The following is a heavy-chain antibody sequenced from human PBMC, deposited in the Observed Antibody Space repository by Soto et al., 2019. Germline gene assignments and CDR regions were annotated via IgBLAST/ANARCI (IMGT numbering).Heavy chain of an antibody. Sequence: VPLLESGGALVQPGGSLRLSCAASGFTFSSYAMSWVRQAPGKGLEWVSAISGSGGSTYYADSVKGRFTISRDNSKNTLYLQMNSLRAEDTAVYYCANSHLLHCLSSPTIDYWGQGTLVTVSS. J-gene: IGHJ4*02. D-gene: IGHD3-16*02. CDR2: ISGSGGST. CDR3: ANSHLLHCLSSPTIDY. V-gene: IGHV3-23*01. CDR1: GFTFSSYA.